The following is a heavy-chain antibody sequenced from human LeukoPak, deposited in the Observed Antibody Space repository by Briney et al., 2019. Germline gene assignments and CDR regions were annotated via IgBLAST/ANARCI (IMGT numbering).Heavy chain of an antibody. J-gene: IGHJ6*03. CDR1: GDSLSSNSAA. D-gene: IGHD5-18*01. Sequence: SQTLSLTCAISGDSLSSNSAAWNWIRQSPSRGLEWLGRTYYRSKWYNGYAVSVKSRITINPDTSKNQFSLQLNSVTPEDTAVYYCAREPAMVTTYYYYYMDVWGKGTTVTVSS. V-gene: IGHV6-1*01. CDR3: AREPAMVTTYYYYYMDV. CDR2: TYYRSKWYN.